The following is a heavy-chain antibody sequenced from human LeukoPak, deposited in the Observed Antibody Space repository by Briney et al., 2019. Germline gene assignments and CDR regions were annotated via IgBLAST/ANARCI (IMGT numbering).Heavy chain of an antibody. V-gene: IGHV3-23*01. J-gene: IGHJ4*02. CDR3: ARDLAYSRLDY. Sequence: GGSLGLSCAASGFTFSSYAMSWVRQAPGKGLEWVSAISGSGDSTYYGDSVKGRFTISRDNAKNSLYLQMDSLRVEDTAFYYCARDLAYSRLDYWGQGMLVTVSS. CDR1: GFTFSSYA. CDR2: ISGSGDST. D-gene: IGHD5-18*01.